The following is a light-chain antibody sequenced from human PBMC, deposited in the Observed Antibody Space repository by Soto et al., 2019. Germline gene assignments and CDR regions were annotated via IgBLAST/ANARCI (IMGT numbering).Light chain of an antibody. CDR1: SSNIGAGYD. CDR2: AKT. J-gene: IGLJ1*01. Sequence: QPVLTQPPSVSGAPGQRVTISCTGSSSNIGAGYDVHWYQQLPGAAPKLLIYAKTKRPSGVPDRFSGSKSGTSASLAITGLQADDEADYYCQSYDSSLTVSVFGTGTKVTVL. V-gene: IGLV1-40*01. CDR3: QSYDSSLTVSV.